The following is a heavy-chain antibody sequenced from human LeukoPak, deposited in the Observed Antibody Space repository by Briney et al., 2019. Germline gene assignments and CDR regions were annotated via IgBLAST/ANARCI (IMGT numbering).Heavy chain of an antibody. J-gene: IGHJ4*02. D-gene: IGHD6-19*01. CDR1: GYTFFSYG. CDR2: ISGYNGVT. CDR3: ARDHIGVAGTAPEY. Sequence: VASVKVSCKASGYTFFSYGISWVRQAPGQGLEWMGWISGYNGVTNYAQKLQGRVTMTTDTSTTTVYMEPRSLRSDDTAVYYCARDHIGVAGTAPEYWGQGTLVTVSS. V-gene: IGHV1-18*01.